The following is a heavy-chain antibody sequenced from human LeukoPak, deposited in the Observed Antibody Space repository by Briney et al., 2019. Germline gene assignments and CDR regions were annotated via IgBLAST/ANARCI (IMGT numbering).Heavy chain of an antibody. Sequence: SETLSLTCTVSGGSFGSYYWSWIWESPGKGLEWIGYIYVTGTRYNPYLQSRVTISVDRSRNQFFLKMSSVTAADTAVYYCARHIGGGIEDMDVWGKGTKVIVSS. V-gene: IGHV4-59*08. CDR3: ARHIGGGIEDMDV. CDR1: GGSFGSYY. J-gene: IGHJ6*03. CDR2: IYVTGT. D-gene: IGHD3-16*02.